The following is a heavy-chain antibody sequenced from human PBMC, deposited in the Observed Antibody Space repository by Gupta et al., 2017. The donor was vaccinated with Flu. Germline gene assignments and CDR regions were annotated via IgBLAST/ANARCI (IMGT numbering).Heavy chain of an antibody. V-gene: IGHV3-9*01. CDR3: AKDISQWELSHFDY. Sequence: QAPGKGLEWVSGIIWNSGSIGYADSVKGRFTISRDNAKNSLYLQMNSLRAEDTALYYCAKDISQWELSHFDYWGQGTLVTVSS. J-gene: IGHJ4*02. CDR2: IIWNSGSI. D-gene: IGHD1-26*01.